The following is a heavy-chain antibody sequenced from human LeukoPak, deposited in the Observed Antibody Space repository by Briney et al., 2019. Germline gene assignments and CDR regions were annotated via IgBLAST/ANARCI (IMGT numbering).Heavy chain of an antibody. Sequence: PGGSLRLSCAASGFTFSSYSMSWVRQAPGKGLEWVSGTSDRGDYIYYADSVKGRFTISRDTSKNTLYLQMNSLRAEDTALYFCAKKAQYDGHYPLDYWGQGTLVTVSA. CDR1: GFTFSSYS. J-gene: IGHJ4*02. D-gene: IGHD4/OR15-4a*01. CDR3: AKKAQYDGHYPLDY. CDR2: TSDRGDYI. V-gene: IGHV3-23*01.